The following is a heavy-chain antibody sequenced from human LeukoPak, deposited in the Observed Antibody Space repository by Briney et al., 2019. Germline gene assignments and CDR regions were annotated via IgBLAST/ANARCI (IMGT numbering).Heavy chain of an antibody. CDR1: GFTFSSYT. J-gene: IGHJ4*02. D-gene: IGHD1-26*01. CDR2: ISNNGGTT. V-gene: IGHV3-64*01. CDR3: ARVASSGTYGDY. Sequence: VGSLRLSCAASGFTFSSYTMHWVRQAPGKGLEYVSAISNNGGTTYYANSVKGRFTISRDNSKNTLYLQMGSLRVEDMAVYYCARVASSGTYGDYWGQGTLVTVSS.